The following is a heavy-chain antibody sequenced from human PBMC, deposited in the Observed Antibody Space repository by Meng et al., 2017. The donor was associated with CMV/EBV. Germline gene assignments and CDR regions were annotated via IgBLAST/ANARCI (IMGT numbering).Heavy chain of an antibody. CDR1: GYTFTSYV. Sequence: KASGYTFTSYVINWVRQATGQGLEWMGWMNPNSGNTGYAQKFQGRVTMTRNTSISTAYMELSSLRSEDTAVYYCASLPVYGDYVRDYWGQGTLVTVSS. CDR3: ASLPVYGDYVRDY. V-gene: IGHV1-8*01. D-gene: IGHD4-17*01. J-gene: IGHJ4*02. CDR2: MNPNSGNT.